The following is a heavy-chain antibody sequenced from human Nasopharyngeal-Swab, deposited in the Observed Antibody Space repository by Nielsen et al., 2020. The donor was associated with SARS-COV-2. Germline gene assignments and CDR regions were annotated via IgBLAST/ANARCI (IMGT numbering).Heavy chain of an antibody. D-gene: IGHD3-10*01. CDR3: GKGGGAYYYYYYMDV. J-gene: IGHJ6*03. CDR2: INTNTGNP. Sequence: WVRQAPGQGLEWMGWINTNTGNPTYAQGFTGRLVFSLDTSVSTAYLQISSLKAEDTAVYYCGKGGGAYYYYYYMDVWGKGTTVTVSS. V-gene: IGHV7-4-1*02.